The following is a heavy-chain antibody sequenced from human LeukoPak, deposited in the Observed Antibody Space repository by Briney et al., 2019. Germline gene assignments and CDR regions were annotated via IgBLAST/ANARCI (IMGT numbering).Heavy chain of an antibody. CDR1: GYTLTDYY. J-gene: IGHJ4*02. D-gene: IGHD6-13*01. CDR2: VDPEDGET. V-gene: IGHV1-69-2*01. Sequence: ASVKVSCKVSGYTLTDYYMHWVQQAPGKGLEWMGLVDPEDGETIYAEKFQGRVTITADTSTDTAYMELSSLRSEDTAVYYCATGIAAASSISDYWGQGTLVTVSS. CDR3: ATGIAAASSISDY.